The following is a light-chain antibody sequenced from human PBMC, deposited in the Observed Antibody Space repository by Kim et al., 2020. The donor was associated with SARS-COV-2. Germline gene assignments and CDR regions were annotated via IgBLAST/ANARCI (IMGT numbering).Light chain of an antibody. CDR3: QQYNNWPYT. CDR2: GAS. CDR1: QSVSSN. Sequence: EIVMTQSPATLSVSPGERATLSCRASQSVSSNLAWYQQKPGQAPRLLIYGASTRATGIPARFSGSGSGTEFTFTISSLQSEDFAVYYCQQYNNWPYTFGLGTKLEI. V-gene: IGKV3-15*01. J-gene: IGKJ2*01.